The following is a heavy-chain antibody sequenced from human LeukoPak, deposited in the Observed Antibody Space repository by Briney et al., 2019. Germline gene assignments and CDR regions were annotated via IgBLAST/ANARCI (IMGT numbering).Heavy chain of an antibody. CDR2: ISGSSGII. J-gene: IGHJ4*02. V-gene: IGHV3-48*01. CDR3: AKASSSSWLYYFDY. CDR1: GFTFNTYT. Sequence: GGSLRLSCAASGFTFNTYTMNWVRQAPGKGLEWVSYISGSSGIIDYADSVRGRFTISRDNAKNSLYLQMNSLRAEDTAVYYCAKASSSSWLYYFDYWGQGTLVTVSS. D-gene: IGHD6-13*01.